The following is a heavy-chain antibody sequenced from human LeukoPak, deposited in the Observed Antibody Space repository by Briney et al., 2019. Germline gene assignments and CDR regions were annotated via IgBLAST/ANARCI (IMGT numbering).Heavy chain of an antibody. CDR2: ISAYNGNT. V-gene: IGHV1-18*01. CDR1: GYTFTSYG. CDR3: ARDPLDYGDNYFDY. J-gene: IGHJ4*02. Sequence: GASVKVAWKASGYTFTSYGISWVRQAPGQGLEWMGWISAYNGNTNYAQKLQGRVTMTTDTSTSTAYMELRSLRSDDTAVYYCARDPLDYGDNYFDYWGQGTLVTVSS. D-gene: IGHD4-17*01.